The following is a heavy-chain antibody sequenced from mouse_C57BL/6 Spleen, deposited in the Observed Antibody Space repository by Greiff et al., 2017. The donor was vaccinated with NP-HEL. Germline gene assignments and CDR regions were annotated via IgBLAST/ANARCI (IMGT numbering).Heavy chain of an antibody. J-gene: IGHJ3*01. CDR3: AGSYYGSSYVGAY. V-gene: IGHV1-64*01. CDR1: GYTFTSYW. Sequence: VQLQQSGAELVKPGASVKLSCKASGYTFTSYWMHWVKQRPGQGLEWIGMIHPNSGSTNYNEKFKSKATLTVDKSSSTAYMQLSSLTSEDSAVYYCAGSYYGSSYVGAYWGQGTLVTVSA. D-gene: IGHD1-1*01. CDR2: IHPNSGST.